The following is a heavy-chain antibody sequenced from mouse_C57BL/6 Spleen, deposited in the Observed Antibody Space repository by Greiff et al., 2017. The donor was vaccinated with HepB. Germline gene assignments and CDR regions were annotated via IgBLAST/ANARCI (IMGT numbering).Heavy chain of an antibody. V-gene: IGHV1-50*01. Sequence: QVQLQQSGAELVKPGASVKLSCKASGYTFTSYWMQWVKQRPGQGLEWIGEIDPSDSYTNYNQKFKGKATLTVDTSSSTAYMQLSSLTSEDSAVYYCARRGGYYPFDYWGQGTTLTVSS. CDR3: ARRGGYYPFDY. D-gene: IGHD2-3*01. CDR2: IDPSDSYT. CDR1: GYTFTSYW. J-gene: IGHJ2*01.